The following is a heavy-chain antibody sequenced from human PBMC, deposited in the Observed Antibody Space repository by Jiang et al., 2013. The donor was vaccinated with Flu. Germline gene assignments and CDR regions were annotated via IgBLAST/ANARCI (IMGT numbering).Heavy chain of an antibody. CDR1: GGSISSGGYY. CDR2: IYYSGST. J-gene: IGHJ6*02. D-gene: IGHD3-10*01. V-gene: IGHV4-31*03. CDR3: ARDYSGQPYYGMDV. Sequence: GLVKPSQTLSLTCTVSGGSISSGGYYWSWIRQHPGKGLEWIGYIYYSGSTYYNPSLKSRVTISVDTSKNQFSLKLSSVTAADTAVYYCARDYSGQPYYGMDVWGQGTTVTVSS.